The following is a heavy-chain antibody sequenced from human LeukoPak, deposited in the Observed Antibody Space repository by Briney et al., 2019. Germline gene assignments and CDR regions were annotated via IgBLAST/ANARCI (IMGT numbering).Heavy chain of an antibody. D-gene: IGHD5-12*01. CDR3: AKARYSGYDHYYFDY. CDR2: IKQDGSEK. J-gene: IGHJ4*02. Sequence: PGGSLRLSCAASGFTFSSYWMSWVRQAPGKGLEWVANIKQDGSEKYYVDSVKGRFTISRDNAKNSLYLQMNSLRAEDTAVYYCAKARYSGYDHYYFDYWGQGTLVTVSS. CDR1: GFTFSSYW. V-gene: IGHV3-7*03.